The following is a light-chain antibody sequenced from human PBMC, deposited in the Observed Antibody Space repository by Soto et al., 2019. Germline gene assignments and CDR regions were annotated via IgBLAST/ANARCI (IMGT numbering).Light chain of an antibody. J-gene: IGLJ2*01. Sequence: QSVLTQPPSVSGPPGQRVTFSCTGGSPTIGAGYDVHWYQQLPGTAPKLLIYGNSNRPSGVPDRFSGSKSGTSASLAITGLQAEDEADYYCQSYDSSLSGVVFGGGTKLTVL. CDR1: SPTIGAGYD. CDR3: QSYDSSLSGVV. V-gene: IGLV1-40*01. CDR2: GNS.